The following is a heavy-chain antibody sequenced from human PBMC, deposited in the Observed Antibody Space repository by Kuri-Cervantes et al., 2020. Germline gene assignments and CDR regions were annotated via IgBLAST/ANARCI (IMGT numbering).Heavy chain of an antibody. D-gene: IGHD6-13*01. CDR3: ARGSSSWLYFDY. V-gene: IGHV1-8*01. CDR2: MNPNSGNT. Sequence: ASVKVSCKASGYTFTSYDINWVRQATGQGLEWMGWMNPNSGNTGYAQKFQGRVTMTRDTSTGTVYMELSSLRSEDTAVYYCARGSSSWLYFDYWGQGTLVTVSS. CDR1: GYTFTSYD. J-gene: IGHJ4*02.